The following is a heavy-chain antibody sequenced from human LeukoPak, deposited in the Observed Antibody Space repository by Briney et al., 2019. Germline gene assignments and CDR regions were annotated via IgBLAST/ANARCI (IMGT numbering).Heavy chain of an antibody. V-gene: IGHV1-18*01. D-gene: IGHD6-19*01. CDR3: ARDMYSSGWYGWFDP. Sequence: ASVKVSCKASGYTFTSYGISWVRQAPGQGLEWMGWISAYNGNTNYAQKLQGRVTMITDTSTSTAYMELRSLRSDDTAVYYCARDMYSSGWYGWFDPWGQGTLVTVSS. CDR2: ISAYNGNT. CDR1: GYTFTSYG. J-gene: IGHJ5*02.